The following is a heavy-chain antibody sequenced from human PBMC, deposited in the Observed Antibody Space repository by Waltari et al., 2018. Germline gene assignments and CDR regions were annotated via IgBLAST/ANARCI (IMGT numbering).Heavy chain of an antibody. Sequence: EVQLVESGGGLVQPGGSLRLSCAASGFTFSSYGMFWVRKAPGRGLVCVSHINSAGSPTTYADSGKGRFTMSRDNAKNTLYLQMVSLRAEDTAVYYCARDPERGDGYVLDFWGQGTLVTVSS. CDR3: ARDPERGDGYVLDF. V-gene: IGHV3-74*01. CDR1: GFTFSSYG. CDR2: INSAGSPT. J-gene: IGHJ4*02. D-gene: IGHD5-12*01.